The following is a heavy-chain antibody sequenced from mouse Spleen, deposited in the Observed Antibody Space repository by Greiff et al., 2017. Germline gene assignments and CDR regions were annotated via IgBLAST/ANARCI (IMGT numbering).Heavy chain of an antibody. V-gene: IGHV5-17*02. D-gene: IGHD2-10*02. CDR1: GFTFSSFG. J-gene: IGHJ2*01. Sequence: EVQLVESGGGLVQPGGSRKLSCAASGFTFSSFGMHWVRQAPEKGLEWVAYISSGSSTIYYADTVKGRFTISRDNPKNTLFLQMTSLRSEDTAMYYCARGGYGPYYFDYWGQGTTLTVSS. CDR2: ISSGSSTI. CDR3: ARGGYGPYYFDY.